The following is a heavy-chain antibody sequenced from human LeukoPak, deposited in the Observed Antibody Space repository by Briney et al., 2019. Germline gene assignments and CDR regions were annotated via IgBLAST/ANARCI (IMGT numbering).Heavy chain of an antibody. J-gene: IGHJ3*02. Sequence: GGSLRLSCAASGFTFSSYSMNWVRQAPGKGLGWVSSISSTGSYIYYADSVKGRFTISRDNAKNSLYLQMNSLRAEDTAVYYCAREGYSSSWYESGDAFDIWGQGTMVTVSS. CDR2: ISSTGSYI. CDR3: AREGYSSSWYESGDAFDI. D-gene: IGHD6-13*01. V-gene: IGHV3-21*01. CDR1: GFTFSSYS.